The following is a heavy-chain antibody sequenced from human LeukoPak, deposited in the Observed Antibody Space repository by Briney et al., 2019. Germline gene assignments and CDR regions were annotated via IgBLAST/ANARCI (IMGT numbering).Heavy chain of an antibody. Sequence: SETLSLTCAVYGGSFSGYYWSWIRNPPGKGLEWIGSIYYSGSTYYNPSLNSRVTIFIDTSKNQFSLKLNSVTATDTAVYYCARHYGPWGQGTLVTVSS. D-gene: IGHD3-16*01. CDR1: GGSFSGYY. CDR2: IYYSGST. J-gene: IGHJ4*02. CDR3: ARHYGP. V-gene: IGHV4-34*01.